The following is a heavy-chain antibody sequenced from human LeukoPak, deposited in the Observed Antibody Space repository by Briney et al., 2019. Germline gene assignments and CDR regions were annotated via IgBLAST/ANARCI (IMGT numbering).Heavy chain of an antibody. CDR2: ISSSSSYI. J-gene: IGHJ4*02. CDR1: GFTFSSYS. D-gene: IGHD5-18*01. CDR3: ARDIRGYSYGYYFDY. Sequence: GGSLRLSCAASGFTFSSYSMNWVRQAAGKGLEWVSSISSSSSYIYYADSVKGRFTISRDNAKNSLYLQMNSLRAEDTAVYYCARDIRGYSYGYYFDYWGQGTLVTVSS. V-gene: IGHV3-21*01.